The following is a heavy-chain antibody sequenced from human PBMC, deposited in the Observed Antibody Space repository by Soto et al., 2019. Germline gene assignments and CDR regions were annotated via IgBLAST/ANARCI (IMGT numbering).Heavy chain of an antibody. CDR3: AREARYDRGVYHYEGIDY. CDR2: FSAGGDYR. V-gene: IGHV3-23*01. Sequence: EVQLLHSGGGLAQPGGSLTLSCAASGFSFSVYSMNWVRRAPGKGLEWVSAFSAGGDYRHYADSVKGRFTISRDNSKNTLFLQMDSLRAEDTARYYCAREARYDRGVYHYEGIDYWGQGTLVTVSS. J-gene: IGHJ4*02. CDR1: GFSFSVYS. D-gene: IGHD3-22*01.